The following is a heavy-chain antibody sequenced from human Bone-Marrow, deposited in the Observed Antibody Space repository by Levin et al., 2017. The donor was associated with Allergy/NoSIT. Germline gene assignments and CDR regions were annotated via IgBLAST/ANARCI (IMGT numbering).Heavy chain of an antibody. CDR3: ARDDPTGGFDY. CDR2: IWYDGSNK. Sequence: GESLKISCAASGFTFSSYGMHWVRQAPGKGLEWVAVIWYDGSNKYYADSVKGRFTISRDNSKNTLYLQMNSLRAEDTAVYYCARDDPTGGFDYWGQGTLVTVSS. V-gene: IGHV3-33*01. CDR1: GFTFSSYG. D-gene: IGHD7-27*01. J-gene: IGHJ4*02.